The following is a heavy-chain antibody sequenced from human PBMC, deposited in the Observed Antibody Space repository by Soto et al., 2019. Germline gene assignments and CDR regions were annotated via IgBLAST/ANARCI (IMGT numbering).Heavy chain of an antibody. Sequence: PGGSLRLSCAAPWFTFCSYAMSWVRQAPGKGLDWVSVISGSGASTFYADSVKGRFTISRDNSKNTLYLQMNSLRAEDTAVYYCAKRAWGYFYFDYWGQGTLVTVSS. CDR3: AKRAWGYFYFDY. CDR2: ISGSGAST. CDR1: WFTFCSYA. V-gene: IGHV3-23*01. J-gene: IGHJ4*02. D-gene: IGHD1-26*01.